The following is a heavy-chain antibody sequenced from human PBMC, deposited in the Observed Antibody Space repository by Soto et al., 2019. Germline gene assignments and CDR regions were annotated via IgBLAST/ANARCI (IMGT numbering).Heavy chain of an antibody. D-gene: IGHD1-7*01. Sequence: EVQLVESGGGLVQPGGSLRLSCAASGFSFSHYCMSWVRQATGKGLEWVANIKQDGSEKYDVDSVKGRFTISRDNAKNSMFPQMVSLRDEDTAVYYCARVPSTRDIWSYGVGGKYYYYYMDVWGKGTTVTVSS. CDR1: GFSFSHYC. CDR2: IKQDGSEK. CDR3: ARVPSTRDIWSYGVGGKYYYYYMDV. J-gene: IGHJ6*03. V-gene: IGHV3-7*04.